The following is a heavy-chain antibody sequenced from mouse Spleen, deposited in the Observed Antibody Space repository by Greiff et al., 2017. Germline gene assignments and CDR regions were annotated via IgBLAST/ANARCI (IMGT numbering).Heavy chain of an antibody. CDR1: GFTFSDYG. D-gene: IGHD4-1*01. V-gene: IGHV5-17*01. Sequence: EVKLVESGGGLVKPGGSLKLSCAASGFTFSDYGMHWVRQAPEKGLEWVAYISSGSSTIYYADTVKGRFTISRDNAKNTLFLQMTSLRSEDTAMYYCATNYWDGRYFDVWGTGTTVTVSS. CDR3: ATNYWDGRYFDV. CDR2: ISSGSSTI. J-gene: IGHJ1*03.